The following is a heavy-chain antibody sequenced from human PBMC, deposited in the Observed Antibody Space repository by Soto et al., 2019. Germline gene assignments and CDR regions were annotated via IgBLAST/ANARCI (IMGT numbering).Heavy chain of an antibody. D-gene: IGHD2-15*01. V-gene: IGHV4-39*01. CDR1: GGSISSSSYY. Sequence: SETLSLTCTVSGGSISSSSYYWGWLRQPPGKGLEWIGSIYYSGSTYYNPSLKSRVTISIDTSKNQFALKLSSVTAAATAVYYCARRRRYCSGGSCYYDAFDIGGKGTMVTVSS. CDR2: IYYSGST. J-gene: IGHJ3*02. CDR3: ARRRRYCSGGSCYYDAFDI.